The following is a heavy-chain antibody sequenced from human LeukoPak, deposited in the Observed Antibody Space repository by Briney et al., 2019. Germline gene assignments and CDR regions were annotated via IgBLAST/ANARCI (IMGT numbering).Heavy chain of an antibody. CDR2: FDPEDGET. J-gene: IGHJ5*02. V-gene: IGHV1-24*01. D-gene: IGHD3-10*01. CDR3: ATVVRGVISWFDP. Sequence: GASVKVSCKVSGYTLTDLSMHWVRQAPGKGLEWMGGFDPEDGETIYAQKFQGRVTMTEDTSTDIAYMELSSLRSVDTAVYYCATVVRGVISWFDPWGQGTLVTVSS. CDR1: GYTLTDLS.